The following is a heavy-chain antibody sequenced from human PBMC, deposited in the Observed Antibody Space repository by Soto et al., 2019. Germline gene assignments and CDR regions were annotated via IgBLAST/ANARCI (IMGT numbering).Heavy chain of an antibody. Sequence: QVQLVQSGAEVKKPGSSVKVSCKASGGTFSTYTIIWVRQAPGQGLEWMGRILPMLDITNSAQRFQGRVTITADKSTSTAYLELSSLRSEDTAVYYCTLSCWSAETFDNWGRGTMVTVSS. CDR3: TLSCWSAETFDN. CDR2: ILPMLDIT. V-gene: IGHV1-69*02. D-gene: IGHD6-13*01. CDR1: GGTFSTYT. J-gene: IGHJ3*02.